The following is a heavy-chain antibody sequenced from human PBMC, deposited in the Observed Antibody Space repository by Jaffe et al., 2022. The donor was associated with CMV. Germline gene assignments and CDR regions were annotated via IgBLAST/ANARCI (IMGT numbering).Heavy chain of an antibody. CDR1: GFTFSSYS. D-gene: IGHD6-19*01. CDR2: ISSSSSYI. CDR3: ARDWGHSSGWYGEGY. Sequence: EVQLVESGGGLVKPGGSLRLSCAASGFTFSSYSMNWVRQAPGKGLEWVSSISSSSSYIYYADSVKGRFTISRDNAKNSLYLQMNSLRAEDTAVYYCARDWGHSSGWYGEGYWGQGTLVTVSS. J-gene: IGHJ4*02. V-gene: IGHV3-21*01.